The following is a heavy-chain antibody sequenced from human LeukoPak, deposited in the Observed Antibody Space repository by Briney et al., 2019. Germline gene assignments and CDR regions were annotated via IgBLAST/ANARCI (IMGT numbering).Heavy chain of an antibody. CDR1: GFTFSSYW. J-gene: IGHJ4*02. CDR2: IKQDGSEK. CDR3: ARGRDGYNARRNFDY. V-gene: IGHV3-7*01. Sequence: GSLRLSCAASGFTFSSYWMSWVRQAPGKGLEWVANIKQDGSEKYYVDSVKGRFTISRDNAKNSLYLQMNSLRAEDTAVYYCARGRDGYNARRNFDYWGQGTLVTVSS. D-gene: IGHD5-24*01.